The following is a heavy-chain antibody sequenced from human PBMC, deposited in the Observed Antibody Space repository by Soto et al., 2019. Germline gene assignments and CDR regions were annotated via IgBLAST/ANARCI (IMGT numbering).Heavy chain of an antibody. D-gene: IGHD3-9*01. CDR3: AKQNLYYDILTGYSHPLAY. CDR1: GFTFSSYA. J-gene: IGHJ4*02. V-gene: IGHV3-23*01. Sequence: GGSLRLSCAASGFTFSSYAMSWVRQAPGKGLEWASAISGSGGSTYYADSVKGRFTISRDNSKNTLYLQMNSLRAEDTAVYYCAKQNLYYDILTGYSHPLAYWGQGTLVTVSS. CDR2: ISGSGGST.